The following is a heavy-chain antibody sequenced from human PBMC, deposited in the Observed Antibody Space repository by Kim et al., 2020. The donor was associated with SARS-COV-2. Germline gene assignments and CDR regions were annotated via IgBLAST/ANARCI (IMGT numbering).Heavy chain of an antibody. CDR1: GYSISSGYY. CDR3: ARDTKQQH. D-gene: IGHD2-8*01. V-gene: IGHV4-38-2*02. Sequence: SETLSLTCTVSGYSISSGYYWGWIRQPPGKGLEWIGSIYHSGSTYYNPSLKSRVTISVDTSKNQFSLKLSSVTAADTAVYYCARDTKQQHWGQGTLVTVSS. J-gene: IGHJ1*01. CDR2: IYHSGST.